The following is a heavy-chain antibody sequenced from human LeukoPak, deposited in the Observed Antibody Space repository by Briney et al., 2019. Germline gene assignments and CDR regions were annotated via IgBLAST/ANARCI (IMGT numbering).Heavy chain of an antibody. CDR2: ISGSGGST. D-gene: IGHD2-21*01. Sequence: GGTLRLSCAASGFTFSSYGMSWVRQAPGKGLEWVSAISGSGGSTYYADSVKGRFTISRDNSKNTLSLQLNTLRPEDTALYYCAKDGDDCIDYWGQGTMVTVSS. CDR1: GFTFSSYG. CDR3: AKDGDDCIDY. J-gene: IGHJ3*01. V-gene: IGHV3-23*01.